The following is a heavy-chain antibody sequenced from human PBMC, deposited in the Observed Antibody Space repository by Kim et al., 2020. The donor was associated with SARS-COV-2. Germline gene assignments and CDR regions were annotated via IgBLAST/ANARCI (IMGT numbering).Heavy chain of an antibody. D-gene: IGHD6-13*01. Sequence: GRSLRLSCAASGFTFSSYGMHWVRQAPGKGLEWVAVIWYDGSNKYYADSVKGRFTISRDNSKNTLYLQMNSLRAEDTAVYYCAKSSAPSIAAAGPIDYYYYYGMDVWGQGTTVTVSS. CDR2: IWYDGSNK. J-gene: IGHJ6*02. CDR3: AKSSAPSIAAAGPIDYYYYYGMDV. CDR1: GFTFSSYG. V-gene: IGHV3-33*06.